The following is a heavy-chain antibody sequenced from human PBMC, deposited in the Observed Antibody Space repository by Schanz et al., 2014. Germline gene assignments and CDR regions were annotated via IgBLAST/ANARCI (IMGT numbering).Heavy chain of an antibody. CDR3: AKIERNED. Sequence: EVQLLESGGGLVQPGGSLRLSCLASGFAFSSYGMNWLRQAPGKGLEWVSAINTGVNTYYADSVRGRFTMSRDNSKNTLYLQMNSLRAGDAAVYFCAKIERNEDWGQGTLVTVSS. CDR2: INTGVNT. CDR1: GFAFSSYG. J-gene: IGHJ4*02. D-gene: IGHD1-1*01. V-gene: IGHV3-23*01.